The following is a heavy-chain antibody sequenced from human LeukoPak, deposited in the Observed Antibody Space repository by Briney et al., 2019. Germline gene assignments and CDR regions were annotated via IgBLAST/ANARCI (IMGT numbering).Heavy chain of an antibody. D-gene: IGHD3-3*01. V-gene: IGHV4-39*01. CDR3: ARSQSGRLYY. Sequence: SETLSLTCTVSGDSISSSRSYWGWIRQPPGKGLEWIGSIYYSGSTYYNTSLKSRVTISVDTSKNQFSLQLNSVTPEDTAVYYCARSQSGRLYYWGQGTLVTVSS. J-gene: IGHJ4*02. CDR1: GDSISSSRSY. CDR2: IYYSGST.